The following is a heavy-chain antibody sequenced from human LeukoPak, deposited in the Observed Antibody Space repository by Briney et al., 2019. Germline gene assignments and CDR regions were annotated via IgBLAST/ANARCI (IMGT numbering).Heavy chain of an antibody. J-gene: IGHJ4*02. CDR2: INHSGSP. CDR1: GGSFSGFY. CDR3: TRGSRENYPATDY. D-gene: IGHD1-7*01. Sequence: PSETLSLTCAVFGGSFSGFYWSWIRQSPGKGLEWIGEINHSGSPHYNPSLKSRVTISVDTSKNQFSLKLTSVTAADTAVYYCTRGSRENYPATDYWGQGTLVTVSS. V-gene: IGHV4-34*01.